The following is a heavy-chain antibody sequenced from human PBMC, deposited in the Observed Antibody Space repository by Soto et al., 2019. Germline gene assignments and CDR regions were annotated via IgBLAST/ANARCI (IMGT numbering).Heavy chain of an antibody. J-gene: IGHJ3*02. CDR2: XXXXXXXK. CDR3: AKDFRKSSVRGYYGSGSGLGDDAFDI. V-gene: IGHV3-30*18. Sequence: QVQLVESGGGVVQPGRSLRLSCAASGFTFSSYGMHWVRQAPGKGLEWVAXXXXXXXXKYYADSVKGRFTISRDNSKNTLYLQMNSLRAEDTAVYYCAKDFRKSSVRGYYGSGSGLGDDAFDIWGQGTMVTVSS. D-gene: IGHD3-10*01. CDR1: GFTFSSYG.